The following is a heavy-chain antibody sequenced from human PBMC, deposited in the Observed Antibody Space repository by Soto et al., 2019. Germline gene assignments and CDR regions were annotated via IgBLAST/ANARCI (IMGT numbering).Heavy chain of an antibody. J-gene: IGHJ6*02. CDR1: GYTFTSYY. V-gene: IGHV1-46*01. CDR2: INPSGGST. Sequence: EASVKVSCKASGYTFTSYYMHWVRQAPGQGLEWMGIINPSGGSTSYAQKFQGRVTMTRDTSTSTVYMELSSLRSEDTAVYYCASPPPGYYYDSSGYYYGMDVWGQGTTVTVSS. CDR3: ASPPPGYYYDSSGYYYGMDV. D-gene: IGHD3-22*01.